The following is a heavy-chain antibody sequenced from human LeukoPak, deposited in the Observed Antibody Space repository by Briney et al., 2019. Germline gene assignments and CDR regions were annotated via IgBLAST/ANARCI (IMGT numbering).Heavy chain of an antibody. CDR2: IYTGGTT. Sequence: QPGGSLRLSCAASGFTVSTNNYMYWVRHAPGKGLEWVSSIYTGGTTYYADSVKGRFTISRDDPKNTLYLQMNSLRADDTAVYYCAREISRFGIWGQGTLVTVSS. D-gene: IGHD3-16*01. J-gene: IGHJ4*02. CDR1: GFTVSTNNY. CDR3: AREISRFGI. V-gene: IGHV3-66*01.